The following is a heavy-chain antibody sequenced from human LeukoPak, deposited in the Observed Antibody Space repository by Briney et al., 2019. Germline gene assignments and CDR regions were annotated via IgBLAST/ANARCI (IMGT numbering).Heavy chain of an antibody. CDR1: GFTFSSYS. V-gene: IGHV3-21*01. CDR2: ISSSSSYI. CDR3: ARDRNYYGSGSSYYYGMDV. J-gene: IGHJ6*02. Sequence: GGSLRLSCAASGFTFSSYSMNWVRQAPGKGLEWVSSISSSSSYIYYADSVKGRFTISRDNAKNSLYQQMNSLRAEDTAVYYCARDRNYYGSGSSYYYGMDVWGQGTTVTVSS. D-gene: IGHD3-10*01.